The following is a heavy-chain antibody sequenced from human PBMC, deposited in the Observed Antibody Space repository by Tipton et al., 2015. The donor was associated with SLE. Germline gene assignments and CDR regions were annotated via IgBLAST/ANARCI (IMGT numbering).Heavy chain of an antibody. J-gene: IGHJ4*02. Sequence: WGWIRQSPGKGLEWIGSIYHSGSTYYNPSLKSRVTISVDTSKNQFSLNLISVTAADTAAYYCARDGFGIAGAGGFDYWGQGTLVTVSS. D-gene: IGHD6-13*01. V-gene: IGHV4-38-2*02. CDR3: ARDGFGIAGAGGFDY. CDR2: IYHSGST.